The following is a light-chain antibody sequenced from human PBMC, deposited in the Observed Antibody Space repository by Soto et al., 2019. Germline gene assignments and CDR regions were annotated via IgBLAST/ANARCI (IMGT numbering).Light chain of an antibody. CDR1: SSDVGGYNY. Sequence: QSALTQPASVSGSPGQSITISCTGTSSDVGGYNYVSWYQQHPGKAPKLMIYDVNTRPSGVSNRFSGSKSGNTASLTISGRQAEDEADYYCSSDTSSISFGGGTKVTVL. CDR2: DVN. J-gene: IGLJ2*01. CDR3: SSDTSSIS. V-gene: IGLV2-14*01.